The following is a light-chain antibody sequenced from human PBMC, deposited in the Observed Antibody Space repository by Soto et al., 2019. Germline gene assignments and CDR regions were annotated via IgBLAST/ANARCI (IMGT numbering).Light chain of an antibody. V-gene: IGLV2-14*01. Sequence: QSVLTQPASVSGSPGQSLTISCTGTSSDVGGYNYVSWYQQHPGKAPKLMIYDVSNRPSGVSNRFSGSKSGNTASLTISGLQAEDEADYYCSSYTSSSTHYVFGTGTKVTVL. J-gene: IGLJ1*01. CDR2: DVS. CDR3: SSYTSSSTHYV. CDR1: SSDVGGYNY.